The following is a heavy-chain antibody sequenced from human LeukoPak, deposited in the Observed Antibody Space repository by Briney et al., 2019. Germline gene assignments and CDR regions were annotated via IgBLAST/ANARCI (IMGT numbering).Heavy chain of an antibody. CDR1: GYTFTSYD. J-gene: IGHJ4*02. Sequence: GASVKVSCKASGYTFTSYDINWVRQATGQGLEWMGWMNPNSGNTGYAQKFQGRVTMTRNTSTSTAYMEMSSLRSEDTAVYYCARARGANRGWKRGYYFDYWGQGTLVTVSS. V-gene: IGHV1-8*01. CDR3: ARARGANRGWKRGYYFDY. CDR2: MNPNSGNT. D-gene: IGHD3-10*01.